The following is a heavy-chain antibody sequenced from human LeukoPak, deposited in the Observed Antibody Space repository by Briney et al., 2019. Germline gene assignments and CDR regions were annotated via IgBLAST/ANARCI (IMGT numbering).Heavy chain of an antibody. CDR3: AKDRRMMSSQYGMDV. CDR1: GFTFWSYG. J-gene: IGHJ6*02. Sequence: GGSLRLSCTASGFTFWSYGIHWVRQAPGKGLEWVAVISYDGNHEVYADSVKGRFTVSRNNSLNTVYLQMNSLRTEDTAVFCCAKDRRMMSSQYGMDVWGQGTTVTVSS. V-gene: IGHV3-30*18. CDR2: ISYDGNHE. D-gene: IGHD6-6*01.